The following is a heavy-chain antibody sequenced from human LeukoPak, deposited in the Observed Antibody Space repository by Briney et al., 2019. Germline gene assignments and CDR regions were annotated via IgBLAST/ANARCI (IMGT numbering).Heavy chain of an antibody. CDR3: AKSYRGYSGYAGDY. Sequence: SVKVSCTASGGTFSSYAISWVRQAPGKGLEWMGGIIPIFGTANYAQKFQGRVTITADESTSTAYMELSSLRSEDTAVYYCAKSYRGYSGYAGDYWGQGTLVTVSS. J-gene: IGHJ4*02. CDR2: IIPIFGTA. D-gene: IGHD5-12*01. V-gene: IGHV1-69*13. CDR1: GGTFSSYA.